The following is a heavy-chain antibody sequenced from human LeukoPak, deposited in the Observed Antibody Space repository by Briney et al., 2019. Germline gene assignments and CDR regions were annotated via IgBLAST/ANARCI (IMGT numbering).Heavy chain of an antibody. D-gene: IGHD3-10*01. Sequence: GGSLRLSCSASGFTFSSYAMHWVRQAPGKGLEWVSSITSSGSNIYYADPVKGRFTMSRDNAKNSLYLQMNSLRAEDTGVYYCAKTPGELWPWYDYWGQGTLVTVSS. CDR2: ITSSGSNI. CDR3: AKTPGELWPWYDY. J-gene: IGHJ4*02. CDR1: GFTFSSYA. V-gene: IGHV3-21*01.